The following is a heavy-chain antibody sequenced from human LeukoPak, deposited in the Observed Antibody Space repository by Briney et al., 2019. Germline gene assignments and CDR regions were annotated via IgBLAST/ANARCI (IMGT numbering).Heavy chain of an antibody. CDR3: ARGPHIVVVVAATQYFDY. D-gene: IGHD2-15*01. Sequence: GGSLRLSCAASGFTFSSYAMSWVRQAPGKGLEWVSAISGSGGSTYYADSVKGRFTISRDNSKNTLYLQMNSLRAEDTAVYYCARGPHIVVVVAATQYFDYWGQGTLVTVSS. V-gene: IGHV3-23*01. CDR2: ISGSGGST. J-gene: IGHJ4*02. CDR1: GFTFSSYA.